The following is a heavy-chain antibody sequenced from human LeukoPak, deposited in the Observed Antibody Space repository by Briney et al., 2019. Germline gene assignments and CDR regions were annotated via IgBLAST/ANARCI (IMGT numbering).Heavy chain of an antibody. CDR2: ISRSGGST. CDR3: AKEGYNYATYFFVY. Sequence: GGSLRLSCADSGFSLSSYAMSWVRQDPREGLEWVSGISRSGGSTYYADSAMGRFTISRANSKNTMYLQSYSLRAEDTAVYYCAKEGYNYATYFFVYWGQGTLVTVSS. CDR1: GFSLSSYA. J-gene: IGHJ4*02. D-gene: IGHD5-18*01. V-gene: IGHV3-23*01.